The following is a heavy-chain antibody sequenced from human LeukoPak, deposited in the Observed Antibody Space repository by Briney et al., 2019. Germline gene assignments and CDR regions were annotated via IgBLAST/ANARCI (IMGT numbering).Heavy chain of an antibody. J-gene: IGHJ5*02. CDR1: GGSISNYY. CDR2: TLWTT. D-gene: IGHD3-10*01. V-gene: IGHV4-59*01. Sequence: SEALSLTFPVSGGSISNYYWSWIRQPPGKGRGGIGYTLWTTKYNPSLKSRVTISVNRSKNQIALRLPSLTAADTAVYFCAREDFSLSGSDYYSWFDPWGQGTLVTVSS. CDR3: AREDFSLSGSDYYSWFDP.